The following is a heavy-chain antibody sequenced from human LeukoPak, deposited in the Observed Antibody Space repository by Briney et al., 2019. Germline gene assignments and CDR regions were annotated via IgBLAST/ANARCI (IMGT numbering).Heavy chain of an antibody. V-gene: IGHV3-64*01. CDR3: AREGPGDYTPLDY. CDR1: GVTFSSCA. Sequence: GGSLRLSCAASGVTFSSCAMHWVRQAPGKGLEYVSAISSNGGSTYYANSVKGRFTISRDNSKNTLYLQMGSLRAEDMAVYYCAREGPGDYTPLDYWGQGTLVTVSS. J-gene: IGHJ4*02. CDR2: ISSNGGST. D-gene: IGHD4-17*01.